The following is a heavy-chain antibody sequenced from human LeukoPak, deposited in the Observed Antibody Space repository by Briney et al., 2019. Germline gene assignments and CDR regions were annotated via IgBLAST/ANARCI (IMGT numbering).Heavy chain of an antibody. V-gene: IGHV3-48*03. CDR2: ISSSGSTI. CDR1: GFTFSSYE. J-gene: IGHJ4*02. CDR3: AKVVLLWFGELFYFDY. D-gene: IGHD3-10*01. Sequence: GGSLRLSCAASGFTFSSYEMNWVRQAPGKGLEWVSYISSSGSTIYYADSVEGRFTISRDNAKNSLYLQMNSLRAEDTAVYYCAKVVLLWFGELFYFDYWGQGTLVTVSS.